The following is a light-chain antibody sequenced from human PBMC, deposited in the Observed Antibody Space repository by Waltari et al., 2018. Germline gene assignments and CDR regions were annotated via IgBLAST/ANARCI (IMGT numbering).Light chain of an antibody. CDR3: QQSSSYPP. J-gene: IGKJ4*01. V-gene: IGKV1-9*01. CDR2: AAS. CDR1: QCISRY. Sequence: DLPWTLSQSFMSASVEDRVSITCRASQCISRYLAWYQQKPGKAPKLLIYAASPLQSGVSPRFSGSGSGTAFSLTISSLQPEDFATYYCQQSSSYPPFGGGTKVEIK.